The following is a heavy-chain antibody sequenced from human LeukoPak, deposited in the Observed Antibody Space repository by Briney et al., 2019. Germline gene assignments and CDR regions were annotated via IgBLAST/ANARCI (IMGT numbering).Heavy chain of an antibody. Sequence: PSETLSLTCTVSRGSISSGPSYWAWIRQPPGKGLEWIGSIYYSGSTYYNPSLKSRISISVEASKNQFSLRLTSMTAADTAVYYCARLLWQQLAFDYWGQGTLVTVSS. V-gene: IGHV4-39*01. CDR2: IYYSGST. D-gene: IGHD6-13*01. CDR3: ARLLWQQLAFDY. CDR1: RGSISSGPSY. J-gene: IGHJ4*02.